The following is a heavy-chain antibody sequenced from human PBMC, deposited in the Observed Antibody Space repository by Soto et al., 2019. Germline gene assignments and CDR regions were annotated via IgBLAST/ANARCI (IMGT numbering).Heavy chain of an antibody. D-gene: IGHD2-2*01. Sequence: ASVKVSCKASGYTFSTYGITWVRQAPGQGLDWMGWINPLKGDTKSAANFQDRVTMTTDTSTRTAYMELRSLRSDDTAVCYCARVKVPAAILGAFDLWGQGTLVTVSS. CDR1: GYTFSTYG. V-gene: IGHV1-18*01. CDR2: INPLKGDT. J-gene: IGHJ3*01. CDR3: ARVKVPAAILGAFDL.